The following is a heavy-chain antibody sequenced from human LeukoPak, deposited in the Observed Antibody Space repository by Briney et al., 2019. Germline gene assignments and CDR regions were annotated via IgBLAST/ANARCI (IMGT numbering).Heavy chain of an antibody. J-gene: IGHJ4*02. CDR1: GYTFTSYA. V-gene: IGHV1-3*01. CDR3: ARSRYGSGGSWYYFDY. D-gene: IGHD2-15*01. Sequence: ASVTVSCTASGYTFTSYAMHWVRQAPGQRLEWMGWINAGNGNTKYSQKFQGRVTITRDTSASTAYMELCSLRSEDTAVYYCARSRYGSGGSWYYFDYWGQGTLVTVSS. CDR2: INAGNGNT.